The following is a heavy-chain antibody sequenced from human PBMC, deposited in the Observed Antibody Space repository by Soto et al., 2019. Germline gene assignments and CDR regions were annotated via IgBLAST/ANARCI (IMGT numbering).Heavy chain of an antibody. CDR1: GGTFSSYA. CDR3: ARCREMATITGFDY. Sequence: SVKVSCKASGGTFSSYAISWVRQAPGQGLEWMGGIIPIFGTANYAQKFQGRVTITADESTSTAYMELSSLRSEDTAVYYCARCREMATITGFDYWGQGTLVTVSS. CDR2: IIPIFGTA. J-gene: IGHJ4*02. V-gene: IGHV1-69*13. D-gene: IGHD5-12*01.